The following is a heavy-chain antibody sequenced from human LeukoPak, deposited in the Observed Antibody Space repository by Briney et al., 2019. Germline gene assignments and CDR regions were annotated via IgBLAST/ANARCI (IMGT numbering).Heavy chain of an antibody. CDR3: ARDPTYCSSTSCYIDY. CDR1: GFTLSNYN. J-gene: IGHJ4*02. Sequence: GGSLRLSCAASGFTLSNYNMNWVRQAPGKGLEWVSSISSRSSYIYYADSVKGRFTISTDNAKNSLYSQMHSLRAEDTAVYYCARDPTYCSSTSCYIDYWGQGTLVTVSS. CDR2: ISSRSSYI. D-gene: IGHD2-2*02. V-gene: IGHV3-21*01.